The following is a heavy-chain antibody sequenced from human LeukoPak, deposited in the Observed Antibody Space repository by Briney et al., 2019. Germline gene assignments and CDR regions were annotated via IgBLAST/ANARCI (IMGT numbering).Heavy chain of an antibody. J-gene: IGHJ4*02. CDR3: ARASEICSSTSCYSRFDY. Sequence: SETLSLTCALSGYSISSGYYWGWIRQPPGKGLEWIGSIYHSGSTYYNPSLKSRVTISVDTSKNQFSLKLSSVTAADTAVYYCARASEICSSTSCYSRFDYWGQGTLVTVSS. CDR2: IYHSGST. V-gene: IGHV4-38-2*01. D-gene: IGHD2-2*02. CDR1: GYSISSGYY.